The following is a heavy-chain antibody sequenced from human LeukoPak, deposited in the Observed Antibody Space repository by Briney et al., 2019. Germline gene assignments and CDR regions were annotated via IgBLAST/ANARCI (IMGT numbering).Heavy chain of an antibody. V-gene: IGHV1-18*01. CDR1: GYTFTSYG. CDR3: ARDHYYDSSGYSLPFDY. D-gene: IGHD3-22*01. Sequence: ASVKVSCKASGYTFTSYGISWVRQAPGQGLEWMGWISAYNGNTNYAQKLQGRVTMTTDTSTSTAYMELRSLRSDDTAVYYCARDHYYDSSGYSLPFDYWSQGTLVTVSS. CDR2: ISAYNGNT. J-gene: IGHJ4*02.